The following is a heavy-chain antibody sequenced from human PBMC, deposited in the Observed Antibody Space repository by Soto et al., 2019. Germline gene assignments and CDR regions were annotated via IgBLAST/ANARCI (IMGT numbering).Heavy chain of an antibody. CDR1: GGSISSYY. J-gene: IGHJ4*02. Sequence: SETLSLTCTVSGGSISSYYWSWIRQPPGKGLEWIGYIYYSGSTNYNPSLKSRVTISVDTSKNQFSPKLSSVTAADTAVYYCARSGRVTWYFDYWGQGTLVTVSS. CDR3: ARSGRVTWYFDY. V-gene: IGHV4-59*01. D-gene: IGHD3-10*01. CDR2: IYYSGST.